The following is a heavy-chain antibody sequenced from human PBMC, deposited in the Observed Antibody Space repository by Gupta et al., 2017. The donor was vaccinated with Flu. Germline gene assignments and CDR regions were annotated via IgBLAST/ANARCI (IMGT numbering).Heavy chain of an antibody. J-gene: IGHJ4*02. CDR1: GFSLSTYGIC. V-gene: IGHV2-70*13. CDR2: IDGEDDT. Sequence: LKSTQTLTLTCSVSGFSLSTYGICVTWIRQPPGKGLEWLGLIDGEDDTYYTSSLETRLTISRDTSKNQVVLTLANMGPEDTATYFCARSTDGGYSFLELWVQGILVTVS. D-gene: IGHD5-12*01. CDR3: ARSTDGGYSFLEL.